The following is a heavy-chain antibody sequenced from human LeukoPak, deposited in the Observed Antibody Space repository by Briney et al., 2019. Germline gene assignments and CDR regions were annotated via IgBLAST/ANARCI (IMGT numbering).Heavy chain of an antibody. V-gene: IGHV4-4*08. Sequence: SETLSLTCTVSGDSVSRESWSWIRQPPGKGLECIGYSYDNWKINYNPSLQSRVTISLDTSKKRLSLQLNSVTAADTAVYYCARRIQLWSYWHFDLWGRGILVTVTS. CDR2: SYDNWKI. D-gene: IGHD1-1*01. J-gene: IGHJ2*01. CDR1: GDSVSRES. CDR3: ARRIQLWSYWHFDL.